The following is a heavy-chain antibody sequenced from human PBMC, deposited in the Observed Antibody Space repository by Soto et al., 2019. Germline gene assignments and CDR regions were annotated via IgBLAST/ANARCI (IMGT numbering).Heavy chain of an antibody. CDR2: IIPIFGTA. J-gene: IGHJ6*02. V-gene: IGHV1-69*13. CDR3: ARVADSSSLPYGMDV. D-gene: IGHD2-15*01. CDR1: GGTFSSYA. Sequence: SSVKVSCKASGGTFSSYAISWVRQAPGQGLEWMGGIIPIFGTANYAQKFQGRVTITADESTSTAYMELSSLRSEDTAVYYCARVADSSSLPYGMDVWGQGTTVNDS.